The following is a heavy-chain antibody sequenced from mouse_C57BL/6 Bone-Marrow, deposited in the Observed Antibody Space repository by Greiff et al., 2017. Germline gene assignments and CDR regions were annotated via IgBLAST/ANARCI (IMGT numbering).Heavy chain of an antibody. J-gene: IGHJ4*01. CDR2: ISNLAYSI. D-gene: IGHD3-1*01. CDR1: GFTFSDYG. V-gene: IGHV5-15*01. Sequence: EVQLVDSGGGLVQPGGSLKLSCAASGFTFSDYGMAWVRQAPRKGPEWVAFISNLAYSIYYADTVTGRFTISRENAKNTLYLEMSSLRSEDTAMYYCARAPGGAMDYWGQGTSVTVSS. CDR3: ARAPGGAMDY.